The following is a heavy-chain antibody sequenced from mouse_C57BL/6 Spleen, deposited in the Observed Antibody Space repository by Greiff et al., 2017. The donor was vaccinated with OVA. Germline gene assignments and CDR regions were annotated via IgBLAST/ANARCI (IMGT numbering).Heavy chain of an antibody. J-gene: IGHJ4*01. CDR3: ARHDYYGSSYRNYAMDY. CDR1: GFTFSDYG. Sequence: EVQRVESGGGLVKPGGSLKLSCAASGFTFSDYGMHWVRQAPEKGLEWVAYISSGSSTIYYADTVKGRFTISRDNAKNTLFLQMTSLRSEDTAMYYCARHDYYGSSYRNYAMDYWGQGTSVTVSS. D-gene: IGHD1-1*01. V-gene: IGHV5-17*01. CDR2: ISSGSSTI.